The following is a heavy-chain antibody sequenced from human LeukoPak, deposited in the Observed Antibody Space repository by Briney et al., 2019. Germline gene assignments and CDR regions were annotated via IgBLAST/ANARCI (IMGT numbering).Heavy chain of an antibody. CDR3: AREGARWEPSFSAFDI. CDR2: IYYSGST. CDR1: GGSISSGPYY. Sequence: SETLSLTCTVSGGSISSGPYYWSWIRQPPGKGLEWIGYIYYSGSTSYNPSLKSRVTISVDTSKNQFSLKLSSVTAADMAVYYCAREGARWEPSFSAFDIWGQGTMVTVSS. V-gene: IGHV4-61*01. D-gene: IGHD1-26*01. J-gene: IGHJ3*02.